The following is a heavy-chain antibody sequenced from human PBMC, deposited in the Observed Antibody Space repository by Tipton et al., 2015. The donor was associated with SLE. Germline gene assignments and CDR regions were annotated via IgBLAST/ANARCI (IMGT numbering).Heavy chain of an antibody. CDR1: GDYSGSYY. D-gene: IGHD6-13*01. Sequence: TLSLTCTVSGDYSGSYYWTWIRQPPGKGLEWIGYVYYSGSTNYNPALESRVTISIDTSKNQFSLNLRSVTAADTAIYYCARAPYSNVWYESYHHWGQGTLVTVSS. J-gene: IGHJ1*01. CDR2: VYYSGST. CDR3: ARAPYSNVWYESYHH. V-gene: IGHV4-59*01.